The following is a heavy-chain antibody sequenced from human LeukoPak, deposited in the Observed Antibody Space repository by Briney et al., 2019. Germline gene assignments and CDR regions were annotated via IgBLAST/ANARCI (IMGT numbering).Heavy chain of an antibody. V-gene: IGHV5-51*01. J-gene: IGHJ4*02. CDR1: GTSFINYW. CDR2: IYPDDSQT. Sequence: GESLQISCRHSGTSFINYWIGWVRQMPGKGLEWMGMIYPDDSQTKYSPSFEGQVTISADKSITTVYLQWNSLKASDSAMYYCARLSDEGWSEYWGQGTLVSVSS. CDR3: ARLSDEGWSEY.